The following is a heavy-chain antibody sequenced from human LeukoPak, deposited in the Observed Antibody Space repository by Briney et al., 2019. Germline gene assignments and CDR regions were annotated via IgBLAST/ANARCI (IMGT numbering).Heavy chain of an antibody. D-gene: IGHD1-14*01. CDR1: GGSISSGDYY. V-gene: IGHV4-61*08. J-gene: IGHJ6*02. CDR2: IYYSGST. Sequence: PSQTLSLTCTVSGGSISSGDYYWRWIRQPPGKGLEWIGYIYYSGSTNYNPSLKSRVTISVDTSKNQFSLKLSSVTAADTAVYYCAVSRGTDYYYGMDVWGQGTTVTVSS. CDR3: AVSRGTDYYYGMDV.